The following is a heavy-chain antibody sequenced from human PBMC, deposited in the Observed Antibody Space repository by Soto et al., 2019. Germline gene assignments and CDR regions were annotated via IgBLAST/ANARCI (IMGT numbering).Heavy chain of an antibody. CDR1: GFTFSSYA. V-gene: IGHV3-23*01. CDR3: AKSGVVMALTPADY. CDR2: ISGSAGST. Sequence: GGSLRLSCAASGFTFSSYAMSWVRQAPGKGLEWVSAISGSAGSTYYADSVKGRFTISRDNSKNTLYLQMNSLRAEDTAVYYCAKSGVVMALTPADYWGQGTLVTVSS. D-gene: IGHD3-3*01. J-gene: IGHJ4*02.